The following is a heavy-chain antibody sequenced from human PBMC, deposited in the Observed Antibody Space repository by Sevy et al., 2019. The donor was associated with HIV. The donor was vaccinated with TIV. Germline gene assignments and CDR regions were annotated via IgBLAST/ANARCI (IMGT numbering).Heavy chain of an antibody. CDR3: AKDGRYCSSTSCYTYYYYYMDV. Sequence: GGSLRLSCAASGFTFSSYGMHWVRQAPGKGLEWVAYRRYDGSNKYYADSVKGRFTISRDNSKNTLYLQMNSLRAEDTAVYYCAKDGRYCSSTSCYTYYYYYMDVWGKGTTVTVSS. CDR2: RRYDGSNK. CDR1: GFTFSSYG. J-gene: IGHJ6*03. D-gene: IGHD2-2*02. V-gene: IGHV3-30*02.